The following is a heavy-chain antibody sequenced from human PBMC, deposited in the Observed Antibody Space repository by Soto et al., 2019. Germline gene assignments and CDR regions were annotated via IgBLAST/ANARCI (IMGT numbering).Heavy chain of an antibody. CDR3: AKESSGDYYYYYGMDV. CDR2: ISYDGSNK. J-gene: IGHJ6*02. D-gene: IGHD4-17*01. Sequence: GSLRLSCAASGFTFSSYGMHWVRQAPGKGLEWVAVISYDGSNKYYADSVKGRFTISRDNSKNTLYLQMNSLRAEDTAVYYCAKESSGDYYYYYGMDVWGQGTTVTVSS. CDR1: GFTFSSYG. V-gene: IGHV3-30*18.